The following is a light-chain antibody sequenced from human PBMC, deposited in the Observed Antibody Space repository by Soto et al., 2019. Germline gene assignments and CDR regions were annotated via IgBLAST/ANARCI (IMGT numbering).Light chain of an antibody. V-gene: IGKV1-5*03. CDR1: QSVNSW. CDR3: QQYSSDST. CDR2: RAS. Sequence: DIQMTQSPSTLSASVRDRVTITCRASQSVNSWLAWYQQKPGKAPKLLIYRASSLENGVHSRFGGRGSGTEFIFTISSLQPDDSATYSCQQYSSDSTFGQGTKVEIK. J-gene: IGKJ1*01.